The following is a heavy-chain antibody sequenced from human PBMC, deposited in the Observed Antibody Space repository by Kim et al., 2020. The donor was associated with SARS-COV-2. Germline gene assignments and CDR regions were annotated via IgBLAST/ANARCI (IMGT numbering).Heavy chain of an antibody. V-gene: IGHV3-30-3*01. Sequence: GGSLRLSCAASGFTFSSYAMHWVRQAPGKGLEWVAVISYDGSNKYYADSVKGRFTISRDNSKNTLYLQMNSLRAEDTAMYYCSRDGEWDYGDPPGGNYFDYWGQGTLVTVSS. CDR1: GFTFSSYA. CDR3: SRDGEWDYGDPPGGNYFDY. D-gene: IGHD4-17*01. CDR2: ISYDGSNK. J-gene: IGHJ4*02.